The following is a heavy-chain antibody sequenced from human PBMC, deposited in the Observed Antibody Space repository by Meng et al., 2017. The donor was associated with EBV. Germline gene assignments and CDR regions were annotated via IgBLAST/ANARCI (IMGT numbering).Heavy chain of an antibody. CDR1: GYSFTSYG. V-gene: IGHV1-18*01. Sequence: QVPVVQSGAEVKKPGVAVNVSCNASGYSFTSYGISWVRQAPGRGLEWMGWISAYTGNTNYAQKLQGRVTMTTDTSTSTAYMELRSLRSDATAVYYCARGLDYFDYWGQGTLVTVSS. CDR3: ARGLDYFDY. CDR2: ISAYTGNT. J-gene: IGHJ4*02.